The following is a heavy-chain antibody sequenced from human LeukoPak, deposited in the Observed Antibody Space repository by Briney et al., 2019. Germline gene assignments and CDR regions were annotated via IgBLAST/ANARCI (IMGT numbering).Heavy chain of an antibody. CDR1: GGSISSSRYY. D-gene: IGHD5-24*01. Sequence: PSETLSLTCTVSGGSISSSRYYWGWIRQPPGKGLEWIGTIYYNGDTYYDPSLKSRVTISVDTSKNQFSLKLSSVTAADTAVYYCASPREMATIYDAFDIWGQGTMATVSS. CDR2: IYYNGDT. V-gene: IGHV4-39*01. J-gene: IGHJ3*02. CDR3: ASPREMATIYDAFDI.